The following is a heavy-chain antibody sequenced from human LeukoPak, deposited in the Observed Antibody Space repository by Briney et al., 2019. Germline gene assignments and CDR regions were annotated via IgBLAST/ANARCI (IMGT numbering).Heavy chain of an antibody. V-gene: IGHV4-59*02. Sequence: SETLSLTCTVSGGSVTTYHWSWIRQPPGKGLEWIGYIYYSGSINYNPSLNSRVTISLDTSKNEFSLKLRSVTAADTAVYYCARYPGASGDSYYFDYWGRGTRVTVSS. J-gene: IGHJ4*02. D-gene: IGHD4-17*01. CDR1: GGSVTTYH. CDR3: ARYPGASGDSYYFDY. CDR2: IYYSGSI.